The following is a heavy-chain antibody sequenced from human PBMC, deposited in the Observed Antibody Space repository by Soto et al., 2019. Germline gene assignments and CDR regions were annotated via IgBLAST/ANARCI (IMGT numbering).Heavy chain of an antibody. CDR2: ISGSGCKK. D-gene: IGHD3-9*01. CDR3: ANNQGFELVPLAPVDWFDP. J-gene: IGHJ5*02. V-gene: IGHV3-23*01. Sequence: SLRLSCAASGFIFENFGMSWVRQAPGKGLEWISSISGSGCKKYYADSVKGRFTISRDNSNSTVYLELNNLIAEDTAVYHCANNQGFELVPLAPVDWFDPWGQGSVVTVSS. CDR1: GFIFENFG.